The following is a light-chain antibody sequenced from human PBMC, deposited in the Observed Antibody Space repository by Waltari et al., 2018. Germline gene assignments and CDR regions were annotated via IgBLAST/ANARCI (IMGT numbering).Light chain of an antibody. CDR3: HQYYSNPQT. J-gene: IGKJ1*01. CDR2: WAS. CDR1: ESILSNSNNKNF. V-gene: IGKV4-1*01. Sequence: DIVMTHSTHSLAVSLRESATISCMSSESILSNSNNKNFLAWYQQKVGQPPKLLMYWASTRESGVPDRFRGSGSATDFTLTISSLQAEDVAVYYCHQYYSNPQTFGQGTKVEIK.